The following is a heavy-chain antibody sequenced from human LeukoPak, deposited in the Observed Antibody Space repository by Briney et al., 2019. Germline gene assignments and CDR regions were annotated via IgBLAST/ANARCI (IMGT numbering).Heavy chain of an antibody. Sequence: SETLSLTCTVSGGSISNYYWNWIRQPPGKGLEWVGHISYSGGTKYNPSLQSRVTISIDTSKNQFSLNLSSVTAAGTAVYYCARRVIMSAAGVPDTWLDPWGQGILVTVSS. CDR3: ARRVIMSAAGVPDTWLDP. D-gene: IGHD2-8*01. J-gene: IGHJ5*02. V-gene: IGHV4-59*08. CDR2: ISYSGGT. CDR1: GGSISNYY.